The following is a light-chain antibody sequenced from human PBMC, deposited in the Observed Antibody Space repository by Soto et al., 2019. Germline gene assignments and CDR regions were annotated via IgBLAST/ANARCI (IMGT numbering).Light chain of an antibody. CDR2: DNS. J-gene: IGLJ2*01. CDR3: QSYDSSLSGSV. CDR1: SSNIGAGYD. Sequence: QPVLTQPPSVSGAPGQRVTISCTGSSSNIGAGYDVHWYQQLPGTAPKLLIYDNSNRPSGVPDRFSGSKSGTSASLAIIGLQAEDEADYYCQSYDSSLSGSVFGGGTQLTVL. V-gene: IGLV1-40*01.